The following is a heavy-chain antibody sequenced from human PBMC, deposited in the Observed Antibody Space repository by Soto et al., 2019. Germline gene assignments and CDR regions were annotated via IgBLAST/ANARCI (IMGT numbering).Heavy chain of an antibody. Sequence: SVKVSCKASGDSFRFSAISWLRQAPGQGLEWMGGIIPIFGTANCAQRFQGRVTIIADTSTSTAYMELSSLRSEDTAVYYCAYSTGSYYTWFDPWGQGTLVTVSS. V-gene: IGHV1-69*06. CDR2: IIPIFGTA. J-gene: IGHJ5*02. D-gene: IGHD1-26*01. CDR3: AYSTGSYYTWFDP. CDR1: GDSFRFSA.